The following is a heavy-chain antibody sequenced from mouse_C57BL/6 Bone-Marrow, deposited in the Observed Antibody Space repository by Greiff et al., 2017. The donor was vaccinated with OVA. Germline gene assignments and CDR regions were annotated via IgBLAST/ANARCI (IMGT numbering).Heavy chain of an antibody. CDR2: IAPSDSYT. J-gene: IGHJ1*03. V-gene: IGHV1-50*01. Sequence: VQLQQPGAELVKPGASVKLSCKASGYTFTSYWMQWVKQRPGQGLEWIGEIAPSDSYTNYNQKFKGKATLTVDTSSSIAYMQLSRLTSEDSVVYYSARERICYDYDWYSDVWGTETTVTVSS. CDR3: ARERICYDYDWYSDV. D-gene: IGHD2-4*01. CDR1: GYTFTSYW.